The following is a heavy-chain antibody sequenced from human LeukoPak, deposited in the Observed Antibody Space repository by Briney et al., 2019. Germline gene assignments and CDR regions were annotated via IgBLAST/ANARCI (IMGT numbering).Heavy chain of an antibody. CDR1: GGTFSSYA. CDR2: INPNSGGT. V-gene: IGHV1-2*04. CDR3: AREGIVGATHQNYYYGMDV. J-gene: IGHJ6*02. Sequence: GASVKVSCKASGGTFSSYAISWVRQAPGQGLEWMGWINPNSGGTNYAQRFQGWVTMTRDTSISTAYMELSRLRSDDTAVYYCAREGIVGATHQNYYYGMDVWGQGTTVTVSS. D-gene: IGHD1-26*01.